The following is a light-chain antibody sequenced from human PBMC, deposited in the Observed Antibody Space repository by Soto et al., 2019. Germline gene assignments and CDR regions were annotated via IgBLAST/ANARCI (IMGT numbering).Light chain of an antibody. CDR3: QQYDDLPIT. CDR2: DAS. V-gene: IGKV1-33*01. CDR1: QDINDN. Sequence: DIQMTQSPTSLSASVGDRFTITWQASQDINDNLNWYQQKQGKAPKVLIYDASKLETGVPSRFGGRGSGTDFTFTISSLQPEDVATYYCQQYDDLPITFGQGTRLEIK. J-gene: IGKJ5*01.